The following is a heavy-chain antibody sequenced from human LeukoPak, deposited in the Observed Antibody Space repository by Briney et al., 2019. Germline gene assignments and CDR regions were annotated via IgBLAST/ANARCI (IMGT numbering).Heavy chain of an antibody. Sequence: GGSLRLSCAASGFTFSSYSMNWVRQAPGKGLELVSSISSSSSYIYYADSVKGRFTISRDNSKNTLYLQMNSLRAEDTAVYYCAREGSGWYLSYYFDYWGQGTLVTVSS. CDR3: AREGSGWYLSYYFDY. CDR2: ISSSSSYI. D-gene: IGHD6-19*01. CDR1: GFTFSSYS. V-gene: IGHV3-21*01. J-gene: IGHJ4*02.